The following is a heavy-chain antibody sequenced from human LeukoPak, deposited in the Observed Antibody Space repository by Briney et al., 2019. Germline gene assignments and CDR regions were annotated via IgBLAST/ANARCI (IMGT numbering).Heavy chain of an antibody. CDR1: GESFSGYY. V-gene: IGHV4-34*01. D-gene: IGHD3-22*01. Sequence: SETLSLTCAVYGESFSGYYWTWIRQSPGKGLEWIGEINPSGSTYYNPSLKSRLTISRDTSKNQFSLRLSSVTAADTAVYYCARGRQEISMILVVMTGVSYYLDVWGKGTTVTVS. CDR2: INPSGST. J-gene: IGHJ6*03. CDR3: ARGRQEISMILVVMTGVSYYLDV.